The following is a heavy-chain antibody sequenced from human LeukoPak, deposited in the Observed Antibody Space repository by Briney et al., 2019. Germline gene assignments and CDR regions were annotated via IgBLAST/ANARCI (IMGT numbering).Heavy chain of an antibody. V-gene: IGHV5-51*01. D-gene: IGHD1-26*01. CDR2: VYAGDSD. Sequence: GESPKISCTSSPYSFTSHWIGWVRQKPGKGLEWVGLVYAGDSDSPSFQGQVTMSADKSTSTVYLQWSGLKASDTATYFCARQNRGGSHTTGYYFDYWGLGTLVTVSS. CDR3: ARQNRGGSHTTGYYFDY. J-gene: IGHJ4*02. CDR1: PYSFTSHW.